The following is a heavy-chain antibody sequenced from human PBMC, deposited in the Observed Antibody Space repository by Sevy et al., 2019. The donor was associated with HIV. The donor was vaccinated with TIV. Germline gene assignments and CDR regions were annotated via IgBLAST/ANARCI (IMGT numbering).Heavy chain of an antibody. D-gene: IGHD6-19*01. CDR3: AIFEAVAIFDY. J-gene: IGHJ4*02. CDR2: SSSSSSYI. V-gene: IGHV3-21*01. CDR1: GFTFSSYS. Sequence: GGSLRLSCAASGFTFSSYSMNWVRQAPGKGLEWVSSSSSSSSYIYYADSVKGRFTISRDNAKNSLYLQMNSLRAEDTAVYYCAIFEAVAIFDYWGQGTLVTVSS.